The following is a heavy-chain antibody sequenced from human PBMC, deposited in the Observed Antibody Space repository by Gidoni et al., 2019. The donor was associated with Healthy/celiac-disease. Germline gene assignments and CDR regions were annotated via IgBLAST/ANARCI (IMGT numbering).Heavy chain of an antibody. J-gene: IGHJ4*02. V-gene: IGHV3-73*02. Sequence: EVQLVESGGGLVQPGGSLKLSCAASGFTFSGSAMHWVRQASGKGLAWVGRIRSKANSYATAYAASVKGRFTISRDDSKNTAYLQMNSLKTEDTAVYYCTRPITGNDYWGQGTLVTVSS. CDR2: IRSKANSYAT. CDR3: TRPITGNDY. D-gene: IGHD1-20*01. CDR1: GFTFSGSA.